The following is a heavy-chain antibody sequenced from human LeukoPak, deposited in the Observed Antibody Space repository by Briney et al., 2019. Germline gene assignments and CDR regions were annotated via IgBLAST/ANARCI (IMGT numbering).Heavy chain of an antibody. D-gene: IGHD6-19*01. CDR2: ISYDGSNK. J-gene: IGHJ4*02. CDR1: GFTFSSYA. Sequence: GGSLRLSCAASGFTFSSYAMHWVRQAPGKGLEWVAVISYDGSNKYYADSVKGRFTISRDNSKNTLYLQMNSLRAEDTAVYYCARSVDYWGQGTLVAVSS. CDR3: ARSVDY. V-gene: IGHV3-30*04.